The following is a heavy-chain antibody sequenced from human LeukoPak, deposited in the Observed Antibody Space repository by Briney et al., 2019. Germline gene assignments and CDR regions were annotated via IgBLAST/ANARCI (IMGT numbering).Heavy chain of an antibody. J-gene: IGHJ2*01. V-gene: IGHV3-9*01. CDR3: AKVGGYIYGHSPPYWFFDL. CDR1: GFTFDDYA. CDR2: ISWNSGNI. D-gene: IGHD5-18*01. Sequence: GRSLRLSCAASGFTFDDYAMHWVRQAPGKGLEWVSSISWNSGNIGYADSVKGRFTISRDNAKNSLYLQMNSLRAEDTALYYCAKVGGYIYGHSPPYWFFDLWGRGTLVTVSS.